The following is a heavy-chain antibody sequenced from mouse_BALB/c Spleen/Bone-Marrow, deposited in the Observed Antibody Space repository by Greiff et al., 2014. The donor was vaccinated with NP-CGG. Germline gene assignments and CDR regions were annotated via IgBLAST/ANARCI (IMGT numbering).Heavy chain of an antibody. Sequence: VQLLESGAELVRPGASVTLSCKASGYTFTDYEMHWLKQTPVHGLEWIGAIDPETGGTAYNQKFKGRATLTTDKSSSTAYMELRSLTSEDSAVYYCTRLDSSGYGAYWGQGTLVTVSA. D-gene: IGHD3-2*01. CDR1: GYTFTDYE. V-gene: IGHV1-15*01. CDR3: TRLDSSGYGAY. CDR2: IDPETGGT. J-gene: IGHJ3*01.